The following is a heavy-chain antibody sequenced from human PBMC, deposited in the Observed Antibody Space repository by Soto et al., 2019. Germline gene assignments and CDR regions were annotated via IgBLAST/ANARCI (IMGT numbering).Heavy chain of an antibody. J-gene: IGHJ4*02. D-gene: IGHD4-4*01. CDR1: GFSFSSYG. CDR3: AKAAPYSNFPLDY. V-gene: IGHV3-30*18. Sequence: QVQLVESGGGVVQPGTSLRLSCAASGFSFSSYGMHWVRQAPGKGLEWVAIIPHDGNNKYYADSVKGRFTISRDNSENMLYLQMNSLRVEDTAVYYCAKAAPYSNFPLDYWGQGTLVTVSS. CDR2: IPHDGNNK.